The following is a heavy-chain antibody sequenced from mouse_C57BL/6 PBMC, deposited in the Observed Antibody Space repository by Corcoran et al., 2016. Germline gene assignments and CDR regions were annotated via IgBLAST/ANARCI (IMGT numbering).Heavy chain of an antibody. Sequence: EVQLQQSGPELVKPGASVKISCKASGYTFTDYYMNWVEQSHGKSLEWIGDINPNNGGTSYNQKFKGKATLTVDKSSSTAYMELRSLTSEDSAVYYCAREDYYGPFAYWGQGTLVTVSA. CDR3: AREDYYGPFAY. CDR1: GYTFTDYY. D-gene: IGHD1-1*01. J-gene: IGHJ3*01. CDR2: INPNNGGT. V-gene: IGHV1-26*01.